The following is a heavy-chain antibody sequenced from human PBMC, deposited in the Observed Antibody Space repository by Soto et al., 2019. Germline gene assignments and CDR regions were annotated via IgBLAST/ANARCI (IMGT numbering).Heavy chain of an antibody. CDR1: GGSISSSSYY. CDR2: IYYSGST. Sequence: QLQLQESGPGLVKPSETLSLTCTVSGGSISSSSYYWGWIRQPPGKGLEWIGSIYYSGSTYYNPSLKCRVTISVDTSKNQFSLKLSSVTAADTAVYYCARDPDYGDYRDYYYYGMDVWGQGTTVTVSS. V-gene: IGHV4-39*02. D-gene: IGHD4-17*01. J-gene: IGHJ6*02. CDR3: ARDPDYGDYRDYYYYGMDV.